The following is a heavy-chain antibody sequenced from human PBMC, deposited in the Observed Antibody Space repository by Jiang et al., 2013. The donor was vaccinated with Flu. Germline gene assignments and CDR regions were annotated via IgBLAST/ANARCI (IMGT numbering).Heavy chain of an antibody. CDR2: IYTSGST. CDR3: ARGPFLSGGSCYPIDDY. D-gene: IGHD2-15*01. CDR1: GGSMSRGSYY. Sequence: GPGLVKPSQTLSLTCTVSGGSMSRGSYYWSWIRQPAGKGLEWIGRIYTSGSTNYNPSLKSRVTISLDTSKNQFSLKLSSVTAADTAVYFCARGPFLSGGSCYPIDDYWG. J-gene: IGHJ4*01. V-gene: IGHV4-61*02.